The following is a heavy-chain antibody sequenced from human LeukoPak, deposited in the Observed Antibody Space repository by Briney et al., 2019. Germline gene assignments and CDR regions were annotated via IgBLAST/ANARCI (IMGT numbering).Heavy chain of an antibody. J-gene: IGHJ4*02. CDR2: MNPNSGNT. CDR3: ARNPTYYYGSGSYGFDY. Sequence: ASVKVSCKASGGTFTSYDINWVRQATGRGLEWMGWMNPNSGNTGYAQKFQGRVTITRNTSISTAYMELSSLRSEDTAVYYCARNPTYYYGSGSYGFDYWGQGTLVTVSS. CDR1: GGTFTSYD. D-gene: IGHD3-10*01. V-gene: IGHV1-8*03.